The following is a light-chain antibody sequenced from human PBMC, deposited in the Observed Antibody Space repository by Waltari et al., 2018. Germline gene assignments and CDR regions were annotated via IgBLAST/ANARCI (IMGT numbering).Light chain of an antibody. V-gene: IGLV5-37*01. CDR3: MFWPSNVWV. CDR1: SDINVGDFI. CDR2: YNSDSEK. Sequence: QPVLTQPPSSSASPGESARLTCTLPSDINVGDFIIYWYQQKTGSPPRFLLYYNSDSEKAQGSGVPGRFSGSKDASANAGILLISGLQSEDEADYYCMFWPSNVWVFGGGTKLTVL. J-gene: IGLJ3*02.